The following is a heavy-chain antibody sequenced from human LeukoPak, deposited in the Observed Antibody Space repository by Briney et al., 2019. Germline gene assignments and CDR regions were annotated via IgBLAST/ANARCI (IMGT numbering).Heavy chain of an antibody. CDR3: ARASYCSDGYCHNLAWFGP. D-gene: IGHD2-15*01. CDR1: GGSISCFY. CDR2: ISSTGST. Sequence: SETLSLTCTVSGGSISCFYWSWIRQPAGKGLEWIGRISSTGSTNYNPSLKSRVTILVDTSKNQFSLRLTPVTAADTAIYYCARASYCSDGYCHNLAWFGPWGQGTPVTVSS. V-gene: IGHV4-4*07. J-gene: IGHJ5*02.